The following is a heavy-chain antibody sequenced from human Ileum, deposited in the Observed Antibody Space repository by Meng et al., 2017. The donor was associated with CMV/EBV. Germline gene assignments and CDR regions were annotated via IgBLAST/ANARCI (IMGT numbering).Heavy chain of an antibody. CDR2: IHYSGST. J-gene: IGHJ4*02. CDR1: GGSVSSGSYY. D-gene: IGHD2-2*02. CDR3: ARRAYTTSPYYFDY. V-gene: IGHV4-39*01. Sequence: SETLSLTCTVSGGSVSSGSYYWGWIRQPPGKGLEWIGSIHYSGSTYYNPSLTSRVTISVDTSKYQFSLKRSSVTAADTAMYYCARRAYTTSPYYFDYWGQGTLVTVSS.